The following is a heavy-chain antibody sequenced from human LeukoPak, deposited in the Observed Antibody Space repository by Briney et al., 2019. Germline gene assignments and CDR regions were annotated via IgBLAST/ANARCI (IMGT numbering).Heavy chain of an antibody. V-gene: IGHV1-46*01. J-gene: IGHJ6*03. CDR2: INPGGGST. Sequence: ASVKVSCKASGYTFTSYYMHWVRQAPGQGLEWMGIINPGGGSTSYAQKFQGRVTMTRDMSTSTVYMELSSLRSEDTAVYYCARDRYDFWSGYSNYYYYMDVWGKGTTVTVSS. D-gene: IGHD3-3*01. CDR1: GYTFTSYY. CDR3: ARDRYDFWSGYSNYYYYMDV.